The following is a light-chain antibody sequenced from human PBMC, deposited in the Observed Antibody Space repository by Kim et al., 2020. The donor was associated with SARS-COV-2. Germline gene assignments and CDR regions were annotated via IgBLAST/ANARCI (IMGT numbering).Light chain of an antibody. J-gene: IGKJ2*01. Sequence: RSASVGDRVTITCRASQSIGSWLAWYQQKPGKAPKLLIYDASSLDSGVPSRFSGSGFGTEFTLTISSLQPDDFATYYCQQYNIRDTFGQGTKLEI. V-gene: IGKV1-5*01. CDR3: QQYNIRDT. CDR2: DAS. CDR1: QSIGSW.